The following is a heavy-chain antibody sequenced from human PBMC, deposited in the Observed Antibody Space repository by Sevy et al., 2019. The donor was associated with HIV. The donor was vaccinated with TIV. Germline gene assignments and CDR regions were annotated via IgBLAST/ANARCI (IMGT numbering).Heavy chain of an antibody. V-gene: IGHV4-59*01. CDR1: GGSISVYY. CDR2: VYHTGST. CDR3: ARAPPVRSGDDSLNWFDP. Sequence: SETLSLTCTVSGGSISVYYCSWIRQPPGKELEYIGYVYHTGSTNYNPSLKSRVTISVDTSNNQFSLKLTSVTAADTAVYYCARAPPVRSGDDSLNWFDPWGQGTLVTVSS. J-gene: IGHJ5*02. D-gene: IGHD5-12*01.